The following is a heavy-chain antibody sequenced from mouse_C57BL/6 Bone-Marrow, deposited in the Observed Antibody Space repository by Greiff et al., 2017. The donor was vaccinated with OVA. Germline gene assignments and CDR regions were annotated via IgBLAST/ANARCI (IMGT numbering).Heavy chain of an antibody. CDR3: ARRGIRDFWAY. CDR2: ISSGGSYT. D-gene: IGHD1-3*01. J-gene: IGHJ3*01. Sequence: EVQVVESGGDLVKPGGSLKLSYAASGFTFSSYGMSWVRQTPDKRLEWVATISSGGSYTYYPDSVKGRFTISRDNAKNTLYLQMSSLKSEDTAMYYCARRGIRDFWAYWGQGTLVTVSA. V-gene: IGHV5-6*01. CDR1: GFTFSSYG.